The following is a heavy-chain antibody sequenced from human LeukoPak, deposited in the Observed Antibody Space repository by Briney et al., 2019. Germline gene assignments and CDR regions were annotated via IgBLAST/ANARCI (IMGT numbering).Heavy chain of an antibody. D-gene: IGHD5-24*01. CDR2: ISGSGGST. CDR3: AKNIGGDGYNGEYFDY. V-gene: IGHV3-23*01. J-gene: IGHJ4*02. Sequence: GGSLRLSCAASGFTFSSYAMSWVRQAPGKGLEWVSAISGSGGSTYYADSVKGRFTISRDNSKNTLYLQMNSLRAEDTAVYYCAKNIGGDGYNGEYFDYWGQGTLVTVSS. CDR1: GFTFSSYA.